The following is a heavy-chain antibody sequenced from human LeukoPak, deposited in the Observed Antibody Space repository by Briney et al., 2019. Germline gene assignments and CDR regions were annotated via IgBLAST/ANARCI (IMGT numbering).Heavy chain of an antibody. V-gene: IGHV3-48*04. J-gene: IGHJ5*02. D-gene: IGHD6-25*01. CDR2: ISSSSSTI. Sequence: GGSLRLSCAASGFIFSSYSMNWVRQAPGKGLEWVSYISSSSSTIYYADSVKGRFTISRDNAKNSLYLQMNSLRAEDTAVYYCARASSENWFDPWGQGTLVTVSS. CDR3: ARASSENWFDP. CDR1: GFIFSSYS.